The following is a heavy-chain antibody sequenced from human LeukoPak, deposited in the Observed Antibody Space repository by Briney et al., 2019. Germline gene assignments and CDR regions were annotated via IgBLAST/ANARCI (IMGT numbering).Heavy chain of an antibody. CDR1: GYSFTTYW. CDR2: IYPDESDA. CDR3: ARGITPRNWEVGNYFHY. V-gene: IGHV5-51*04. D-gene: IGHD7-27*01. J-gene: IGHJ4*02. Sequence: GEPLNSSGQGPGYSFTTYWIAGAGQMPGPGRGWMGIIYPDESDASYSPSFQGQVTISADKPISTASLQWRALKASDPPLYYSARGITPRNWEVGNYFHYWGQGALVTVSS.